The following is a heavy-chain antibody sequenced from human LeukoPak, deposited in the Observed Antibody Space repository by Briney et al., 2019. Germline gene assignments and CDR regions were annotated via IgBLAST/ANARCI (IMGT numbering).Heavy chain of an antibody. CDR1: GFIFSTYS. V-gene: IGHV3-21*06. D-gene: IGHD6-19*01. CDR3: ARWYSSGWYSDY. J-gene: IGHJ4*02. CDR2: VSGTSEYI. Sequence: GGSLRLSCAASGFIFSTYSMIWVRQAPGKGLEWVSSVSGTSEYIYYADSVRGRFTISRDNAKNTVYLQMNSLRAEDTAVYYCARWYSSGWYSDYWGQGILVSVSS.